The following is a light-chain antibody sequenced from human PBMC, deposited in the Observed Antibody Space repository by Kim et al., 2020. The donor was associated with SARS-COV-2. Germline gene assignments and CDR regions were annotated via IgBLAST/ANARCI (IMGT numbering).Light chain of an antibody. V-gene: IGKV1-39*01. CDR3: QQSYSTPWT. J-gene: IGKJ1*01. CDR1: QSISSY. Sequence: ASVGDRVTITCRASQSISSYLNWYQQKPGKAPRLLIYAASSLQGGVPSRFSGSGSGTDFTLTISSLQPEDFATYYCQQSYSTPWTFGQGTEVEIK. CDR2: AAS.